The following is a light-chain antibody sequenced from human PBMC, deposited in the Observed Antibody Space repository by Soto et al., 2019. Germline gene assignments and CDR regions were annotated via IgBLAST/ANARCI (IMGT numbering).Light chain of an antibody. J-gene: IGLJ1*01. CDR3: SSYTTSTPYV. V-gene: IGLV2-14*01. Sequence: QSALTQPASVSGSPGQSITISCTGTNSDVGAYNFVSWYQHHPGRAPKLIIYEVTIRPSGVSNRFSGSKSGNTASLTISGLQAEDEADYYCSSYTTSTPYVFGSGTKVTVL. CDR2: EVT. CDR1: NSDVGAYNF.